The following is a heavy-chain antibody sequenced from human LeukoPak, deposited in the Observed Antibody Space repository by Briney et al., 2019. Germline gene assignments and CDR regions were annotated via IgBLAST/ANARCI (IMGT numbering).Heavy chain of an antibody. V-gene: IGHV3-74*01. CDR1: GFTFSNYW. D-gene: IGHD7-27*01. CDR2: INSGGSGT. J-gene: IGHJ4*02. Sequence: GGSLRLSCAASGFTFSNYWMSWVRQTPGKGLVWVSRINSGGSGTSYAASVEGRFTISRDNAKNTLHLQMNSLRVEDTAVYYCATSLGPLTEYWGQGTLVTVSS. CDR3: ATSLGPLTEY.